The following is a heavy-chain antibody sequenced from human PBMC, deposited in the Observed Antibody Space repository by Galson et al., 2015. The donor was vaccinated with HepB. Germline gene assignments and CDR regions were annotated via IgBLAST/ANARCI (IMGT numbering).Heavy chain of an antibody. D-gene: IGHD3-22*01. CDR3: AKDIYYDSSGYYNY. Sequence: SLRLSCAASGFTFSSYGMHWVRQAPGKGLEWVAVISYDGSNKYYADSVKGRFTISRDNSKNTLYRQMNSLRAEDTAVYYCAKDIYYDSSGYYNYWGQGTLVTVSS. J-gene: IGHJ4*02. V-gene: IGHV3-30*18. CDR1: GFTFSSYG. CDR2: ISYDGSNK.